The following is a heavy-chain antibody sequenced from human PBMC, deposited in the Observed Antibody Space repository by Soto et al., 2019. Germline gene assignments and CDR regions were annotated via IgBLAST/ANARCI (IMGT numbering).Heavy chain of an antibody. CDR1: GFTFSRYA. J-gene: IGHJ6*02. Sequence: GGSLRLSCAGSGFTFSRYAMNWVGQAPGKGLEWVSIISSRGDRTSYAESVKGRFTISRDDSKNTLFLHMNSLGAEDTAVYYCAKETGYSYGFQPNALDVWGQGTTVTVSS. CDR2: ISSRGDRT. D-gene: IGHD5-18*01. V-gene: IGHV3-23*01. CDR3: AKETGYSYGFQPNALDV.